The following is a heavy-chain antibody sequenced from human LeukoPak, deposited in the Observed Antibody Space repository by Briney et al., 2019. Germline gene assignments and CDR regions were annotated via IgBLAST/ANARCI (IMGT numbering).Heavy chain of an antibody. Sequence: RSGGSLRLSCAASGFTFSSYAMSWVRQAPGKGLEWVSAISGSGGSTYYADSVKGRFTISRDNSKNTLYLQMNSLRAEDTAVYYCAKHGGWEPLPDFDYWGQGTLATVPS. D-gene: IGHD1-26*01. CDR3: AKHGGWEPLPDFDY. V-gene: IGHV3-23*01. CDR2: ISGSGGST. J-gene: IGHJ4*02. CDR1: GFTFSSYA.